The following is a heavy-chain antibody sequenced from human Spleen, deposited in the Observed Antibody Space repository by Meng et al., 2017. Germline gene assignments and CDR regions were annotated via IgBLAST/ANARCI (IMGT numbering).Heavy chain of an antibody. CDR1: GGSFSDYY. J-gene: IGHJ4*02. CDR3: ARGPTTMAHDFDY. V-gene: IGHV4-34*01. CDR2: INHSGST. D-gene: IGHD4-11*01. Sequence: LQQWGVGPFKPSETLSLTCVVSGGSFSDYYWSWIRQPPGKGLEWIGEINHSGSTNYNPSLESRATISVDTSQNNLSLKLSSVTAADSAVYYCARGPTTMAHDFDYWGQGTLVTVSS.